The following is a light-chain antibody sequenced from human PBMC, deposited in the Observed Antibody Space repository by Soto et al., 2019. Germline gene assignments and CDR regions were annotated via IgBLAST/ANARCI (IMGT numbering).Light chain of an antibody. J-gene: IGLJ2*01. CDR1: SSDIGNYAL. CDR2: EVN. CDR3: CSYAGSGTYIL. V-gene: IGLV2-23*02. Sequence: QSVLAQPASVSGSPGQSITISCTGTSSDIGNYALVSWYLQHPGKAPKLIIYEVNKRPSGISNRFFGSKSGNTASLTISGLQAEDEADYYCCSYAGSGTYILFGGGTKVTVL.